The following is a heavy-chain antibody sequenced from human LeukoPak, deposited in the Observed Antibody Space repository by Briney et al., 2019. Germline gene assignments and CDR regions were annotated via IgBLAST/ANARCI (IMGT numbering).Heavy chain of an antibody. CDR2: INHSGST. V-gene: IGHV4-34*01. CDR3: ARQRRRGIAAAASNWFDP. Sequence: SETLSLTCAVYGGSFSGYYWSWIRQPPGKGLEWIGEINHSGSTNYNPSLKSRVTISVDTSKNQFSLKLSSVTAADTAVYYCARQRRRGIAAAASNWFDPWGQGTLVTVSS. D-gene: IGHD6-13*01. CDR1: GGSFSGYY. J-gene: IGHJ5*02.